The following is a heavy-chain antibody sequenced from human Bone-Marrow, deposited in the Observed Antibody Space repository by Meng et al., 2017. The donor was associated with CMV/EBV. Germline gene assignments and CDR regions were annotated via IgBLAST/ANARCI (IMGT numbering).Heavy chain of an antibody. CDR1: GFMFSSDC. CDR3: ARGYPNYYYGMDV. J-gene: IGHJ6*02. Sequence: GESLKISCLACGFMFSSDCMNWVRRAPGKGLEWVTFIRYDGSDTYYVDSVKGRFTISRDNFKNTLYLQMNSLKTEDTAVYYCARGYPNYYYGMDVWGQGTTVTVSS. CDR2: IRYDGSDT. D-gene: IGHD2-2*02. V-gene: IGHV3-30*02.